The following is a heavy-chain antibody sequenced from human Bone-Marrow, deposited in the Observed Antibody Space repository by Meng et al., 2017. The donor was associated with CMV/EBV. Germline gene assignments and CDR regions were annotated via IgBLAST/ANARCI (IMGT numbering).Heavy chain of an antibody. CDR3: ARETIFGVVLSYYGMDV. CDR1: GYTFSGYY. Sequence: ASVKVSCKASGYTFSGYYMHWVRQAPGQGLEWMGWINPNSGGTNYAQKFQGRVTMTRDTSISTAYMELSRLRSDDTAVNYCARETIFGVVLSYYGMDVWGQGTTVTVSS. V-gene: IGHV1-2*02. D-gene: IGHD3-3*01. CDR2: INPNSGGT. J-gene: IGHJ6*02.